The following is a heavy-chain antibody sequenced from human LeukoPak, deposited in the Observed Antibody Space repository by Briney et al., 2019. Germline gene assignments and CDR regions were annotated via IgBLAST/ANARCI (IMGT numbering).Heavy chain of an antibody. Sequence: ASVKVSCKASGYTFTSYGISWVRQAPGQGLEWMGWISAYNGNTNYAQKLQGRVTMTTDTSTSTAYMELRSLRSDDTAVYYCARPPRGSGSFSYYFDYWGREPWSPSPQ. D-gene: IGHD3-10*01. CDR3: ARPPRGSGSFSYYFDY. V-gene: IGHV1-18*01. CDR1: GYTFTSYG. CDR2: ISAYNGNT. J-gene: IGHJ4*02.